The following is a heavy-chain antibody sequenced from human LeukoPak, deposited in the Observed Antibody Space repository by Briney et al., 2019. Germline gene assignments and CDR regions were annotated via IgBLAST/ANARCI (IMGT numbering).Heavy chain of an antibody. Sequence: SLRLXCAASXFTFTSYAMNWVRQAPGKGLEWVSSISSSSSYIYYADSVKGRFTISRDNAKNSLYLQMNSLRAEDTAVYYCARVASDYDFWSGYFTGNFDYWGQGTLVTVSS. CDR2: ISSSSSYI. D-gene: IGHD3-3*01. J-gene: IGHJ4*02. CDR3: ARVASDYDFWSGYFTGNFDY. CDR1: XFTFTSYA. V-gene: IGHV3-21*01.